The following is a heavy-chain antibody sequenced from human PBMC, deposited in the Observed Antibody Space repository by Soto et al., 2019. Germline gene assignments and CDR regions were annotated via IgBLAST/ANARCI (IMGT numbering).Heavy chain of an antibody. Sequence: IRQPPGKGLEWVSSVSSGSRYVYYVDSVKGRFTISRDDAKNSVYLQMNSLRAEDAAVYYCVTGGSSRSYWGRGSRVTVSS. CDR3: VTGGSSRSY. CDR2: VSSGSRYV. V-gene: IGHV3-21*01. D-gene: IGHD3-16*02. J-gene: IGHJ4*02.